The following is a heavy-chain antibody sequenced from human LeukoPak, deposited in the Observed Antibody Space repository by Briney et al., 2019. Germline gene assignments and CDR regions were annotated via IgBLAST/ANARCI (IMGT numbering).Heavy chain of an antibody. V-gene: IGHV4-4*07. Sequence: SETLSLTCTASGGSISSYYWSWIRQPAGKGLEWIGRIYASGSTNYNPSLKSRVTMSVDTSKNQFSLKMTPVTAADTAVYYCARGGSNFDYWGQGTLVTVSS. CDR2: IYASGST. D-gene: IGHD5-24*01. J-gene: IGHJ4*02. CDR3: ARGGSNFDY. CDR1: GGSISSYY.